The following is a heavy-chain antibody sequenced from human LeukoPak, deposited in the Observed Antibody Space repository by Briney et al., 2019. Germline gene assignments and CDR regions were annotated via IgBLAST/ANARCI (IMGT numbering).Heavy chain of an antibody. D-gene: IGHD3-22*01. J-gene: IGHJ4*02. CDR3: AREAGITMIVVPHFDY. V-gene: IGHV1-2*02. Sequence: ASVKVSCKASGYTFTGYYMHWVRQAPGQGLEWMGWINPNSGGTNYAQKFQGRVTMTRNTSISTAYMELSRLRSDDTAVYYCAREAGITMIVVPHFDYWGQGTLVTVS. CDR1: GYTFTGYY. CDR2: INPNSGGT.